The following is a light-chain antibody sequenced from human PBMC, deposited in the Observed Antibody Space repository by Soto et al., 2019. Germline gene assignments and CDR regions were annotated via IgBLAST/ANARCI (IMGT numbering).Light chain of an antibody. Sequence: DIQMTQSPSSLSASVGDRVTITCRASQTTSHYLNWYQEKPGKAPKLLIYAASSLQSGVPSRFSCSGAGTDFTVTISSLQPEDFATYYCQQSDSTRWTFGQGTKVEIK. CDR2: AAS. CDR1: QTTSHY. V-gene: IGKV1-39*01. J-gene: IGKJ1*01. CDR3: QQSDSTRWT.